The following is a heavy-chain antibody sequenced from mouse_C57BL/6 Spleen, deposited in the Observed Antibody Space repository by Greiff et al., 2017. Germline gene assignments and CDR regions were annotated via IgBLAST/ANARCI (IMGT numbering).Heavy chain of an antibody. CDR1: GYTFTSYW. Sequence: QVQLKQPGAELVKPGASVKLSCKASGYTFTSYWMQWVKQRPGQGLEWIGEIDPSDSYTNYNQKFKGKATLTVDTSSSTAYMQLSSLTSEDSAVYYCAIYGTYFDYWGQGTTLTVSS. V-gene: IGHV1-50*01. D-gene: IGHD1-1*01. CDR2: IDPSDSYT. J-gene: IGHJ2*01. CDR3: AIYGTYFDY.